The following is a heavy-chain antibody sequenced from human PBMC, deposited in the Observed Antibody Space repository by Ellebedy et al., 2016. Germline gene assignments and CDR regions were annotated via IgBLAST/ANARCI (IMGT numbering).Heavy chain of an antibody. D-gene: IGHD4-17*01. CDR3: AKDRDDAGDFVFDS. V-gene: IGHV3-64*04. CDR1: GFTFSSYA. J-gene: IGHJ4*02. Sequence: GGSLRLSXAASGFTFSSYALHWVRQAPGKGLEYVSTITGNGGRTDYADSVKGRFTISRDDPKSTLYLQMNNLRAEDTAVYYCAKDRDDAGDFVFDSWGQGTLVTVSS. CDR2: ITGNGGRT.